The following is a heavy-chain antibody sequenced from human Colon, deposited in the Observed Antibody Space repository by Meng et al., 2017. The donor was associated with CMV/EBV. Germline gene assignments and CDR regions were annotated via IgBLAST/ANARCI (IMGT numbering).Heavy chain of an antibody. CDR3: ERGGGVFDP. J-gene: IGHJ5*02. CDR2: NYPNGGDK. V-gene: IGHV1-2*06. D-gene: IGHD3-16*01. Sequence: SENSSPDCFKHWRRQAPEKGCGWMGRNYPNGGDKNFAQKFRGRVTMTRDTLISTAYMELTNWTSADTAVYYCERGGGVFDPWGQGTLVTVSS. CDR1: ENSSPDCF.